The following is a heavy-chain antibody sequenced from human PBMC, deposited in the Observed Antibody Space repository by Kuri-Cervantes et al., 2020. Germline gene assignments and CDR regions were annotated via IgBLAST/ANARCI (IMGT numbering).Heavy chain of an antibody. CDR3: TAAGSLLWFGGLFFGWFDP. Sequence: GGSLRLSCAASGFTFSNAWMSWVRQAPGKGLEWVGRIKSKTDGGTTDYAAPVKGRFTISRDDSKNTLYLQMNSLKTEDTAVYYCTAAGSLLWFGGLFFGWFDPWGQGTLVTVSS. D-gene: IGHD3-10*01. CDR2: IKSKTDGGTT. V-gene: IGHV3-15*01. J-gene: IGHJ5*02. CDR1: GFTFSNAW.